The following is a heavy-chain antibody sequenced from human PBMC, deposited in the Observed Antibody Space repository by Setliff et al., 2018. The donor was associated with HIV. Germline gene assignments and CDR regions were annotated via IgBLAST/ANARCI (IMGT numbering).Heavy chain of an antibody. D-gene: IGHD5-12*01. CDR3: VGRLRSRSQGHFDY. CDR2: IFASGST. Sequence: SETMSLTCTVSGGSISTYYLTWIRQPAGKGLEWIGRIFASGSTNYNPSLKSRVTMSVDTSKNQFSLRLSSVTAAATAVNYCVGRLRSRSQGHFDYWGQGTLVTVSS. J-gene: IGHJ4*02. CDR1: GGSISTYY. V-gene: IGHV4-4*07.